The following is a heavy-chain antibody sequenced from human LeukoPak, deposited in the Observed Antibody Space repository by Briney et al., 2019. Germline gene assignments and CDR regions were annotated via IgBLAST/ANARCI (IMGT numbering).Heavy chain of an antibody. CDR3: ARGYCRGGSCYRTFFDQ. J-gene: IGHJ4*02. V-gene: IGHV4-59*01. CDR2: NSSSGNT. D-gene: IGHD2-15*01. CDR1: GGSISTYY. Sequence: KASETLSLTCTVSGGSISTYYWTWIRQPPGKGLEWIGYNSSSGNTNYNPSLKSRVTISLDTSKNQFSLKLNSVTAADTAVYYCARGYCRGGSCYRTFFDQWGQGTLVTVSS.